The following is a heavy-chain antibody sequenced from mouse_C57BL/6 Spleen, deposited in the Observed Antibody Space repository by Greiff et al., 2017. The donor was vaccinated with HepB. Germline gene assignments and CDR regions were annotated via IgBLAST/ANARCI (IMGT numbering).Heavy chain of an antibody. V-gene: IGHV1-59*01. J-gene: IGHJ2*01. CDR2: IDPSDSYT. D-gene: IGHD1-1*01. CDR1: GYTFTSYW. CDR3: ARWGTTVADYFDY. Sequence: VQLQQPGAELVRPGTSVKLSCKASGYTFTSYWMHWVKQRPGQGLEWIGVIDPSDSYTNYNQKFKGKATLTVDTSSSTAYMQLSSLTSEDSAVYYCARWGTTVADYFDYWGQGTTLTVSS.